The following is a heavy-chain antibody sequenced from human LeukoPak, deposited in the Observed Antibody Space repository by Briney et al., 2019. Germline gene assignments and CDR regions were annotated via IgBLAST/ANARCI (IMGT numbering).Heavy chain of an antibody. V-gene: IGHV3-7*04. D-gene: IGHD6-13*01. CDR3: ARDHGSWYYFDC. J-gene: IGHJ4*02. CDR1: GFTFGNYW. CDR2: IKQDGGDK. Sequence: GGSLRLSCAASGFTFGNYWMIWVRQAPGKGLEWVASIKQDGGDKYYVDSVKGRFTISRDNTKNSLYLQMDSLRAEDTAVYYCARDHGSWYYFDCWGQGTLLTVSS.